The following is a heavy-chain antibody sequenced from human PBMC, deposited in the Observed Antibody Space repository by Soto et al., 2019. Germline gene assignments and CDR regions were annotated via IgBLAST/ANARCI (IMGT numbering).Heavy chain of an antibody. V-gene: IGHV3-9*01. CDR2: ISWNGGEI. CDR3: AKDGDSDLEGTILAAVDV. D-gene: IGHD4-17*01. Sequence: EVQLVESGGGLVQPGRSLRLACVASGFTFDDYAMHWVRQAPGKGLEWVSGISWNGGEIDYADSIKGRFPISRDNTKNSLFLQMNSLRADDTALYYCAKDGDSDLEGTILAAVDVWGQGATVTVSS. J-gene: IGHJ6*02. CDR1: GFTFDDYA.